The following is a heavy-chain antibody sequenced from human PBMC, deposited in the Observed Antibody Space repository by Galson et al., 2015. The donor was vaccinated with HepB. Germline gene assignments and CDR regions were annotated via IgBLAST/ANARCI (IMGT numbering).Heavy chain of an antibody. J-gene: IGHJ5*02. Sequence: SLRLSCAASGFTVSSNYMSWVRQAPGKGLEWVSVIYSGGSTYYADSVKGRFTISRDNSKNTLYLQMNSLRAEDTAVYYCARESNDFWSGYSGWFDPWGQGTLVTVSS. CDR3: ARESNDFWSGYSGWFDP. CDR1: GFTVSSNY. V-gene: IGHV3-53*01. D-gene: IGHD3-3*01. CDR2: IYSGGST.